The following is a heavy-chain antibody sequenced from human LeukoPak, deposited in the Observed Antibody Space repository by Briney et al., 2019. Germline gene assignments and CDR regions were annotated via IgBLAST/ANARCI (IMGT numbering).Heavy chain of an antibody. J-gene: IGHJ4*02. CDR3: ARFVGEAGIAARIDY. V-gene: IGHV5-51*01. D-gene: IGHD6-6*01. CDR1: GYSFTSYW. Sequence: GESLKISCKGSGYSFTSYWIGWVRQMPGKGLEWMGIIYPSDSDTRYSPSFQGQVTISADKSISTAYLQWSSLKASDTAMYYCARFVGEAGIAARIDYWGQGTLVTVSS. CDR2: IYPSDSDT.